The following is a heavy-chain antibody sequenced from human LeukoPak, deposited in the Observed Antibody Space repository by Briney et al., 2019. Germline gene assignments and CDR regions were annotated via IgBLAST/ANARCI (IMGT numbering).Heavy chain of an antibody. CDR2: IDWDDDK. J-gene: IGHJ4*02. CDR3: ARMVRVTKGSYYFDY. CDR1: GFSLSTSGMC. D-gene: IGHD4-17*01. Sequence: SGPTLVKPIQTLTLTCTFSGFSLSTSGMCVSWIRQPPGKALEWLARIDWDDDKFYSTSLKTRLTISKDTSKNQVVLTMTNMDPVDTATFYCARMVRVTKGSYYFDYWGQGTLVTVSS. V-gene: IGHV2-70*17.